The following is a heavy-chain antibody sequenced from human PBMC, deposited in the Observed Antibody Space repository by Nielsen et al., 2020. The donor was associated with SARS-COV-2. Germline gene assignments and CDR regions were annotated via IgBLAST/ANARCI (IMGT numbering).Heavy chain of an antibody. V-gene: IGHV3-48*04. J-gene: IGHJ6*02. CDR3: ARDNRLVAAGYYYGMDV. CDR1: GFTFSNFN. Sequence: GGSLRLSCAASGFTFSNFNMNWVRRAPGKGLEWVSYIGSDTTTKHYADSVKGRFTISRDNAKNSRYLQMNSLRAEDTALYHCARDNRLVAAGYYYGMDVWGQGTAVTVSS. CDR2: IGSDTTTK. D-gene: IGHD6-13*01.